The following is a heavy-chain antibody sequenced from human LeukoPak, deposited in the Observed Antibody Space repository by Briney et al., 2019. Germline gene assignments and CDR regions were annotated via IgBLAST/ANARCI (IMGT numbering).Heavy chain of an antibody. CDR1: GYTFTSYA. D-gene: IGHD1-26*01. J-gene: IGHJ4*02. CDR2: INTNTGNP. CDR3: ARGRAIRYSGSYHSYYFDY. V-gene: IGHV7-4-1*02. Sequence: ASVKVSCKASGYTFTSYAMNWVRQAPGQGLEWMGWINTNTGNPTYAQGFTGRFVFSLDTSVCTAYLQISSLKAEDTAVYYCARGRAIRYSGSYHSYYFDYWGQGTLVTVSS.